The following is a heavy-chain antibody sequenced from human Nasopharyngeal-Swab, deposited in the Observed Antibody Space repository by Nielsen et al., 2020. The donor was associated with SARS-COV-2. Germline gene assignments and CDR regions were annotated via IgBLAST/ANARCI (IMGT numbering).Heavy chain of an antibody. V-gene: IGHV3-23*01. CDR1: GFTFSSYA. CDR2: ISGSGGST. J-gene: IGHJ4*02. CDR3: AKVLIAVAGLGYFDY. Sequence: GESLNISCAASGFTFSSYAMSWVRQAPGKGLEWVSAISGSGGSTYYADPVKGRFTISRDNSKNTLYLQMNSLRAEDTAVYYCAKVLIAVAGLGYFDYWGQGTLVTVSS. D-gene: IGHD6-19*01.